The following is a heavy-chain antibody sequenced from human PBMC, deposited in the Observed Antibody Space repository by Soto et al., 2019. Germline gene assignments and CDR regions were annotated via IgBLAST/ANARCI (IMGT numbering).Heavy chain of an antibody. D-gene: IGHD2-15*01. CDR2: MDPITGGT. J-gene: IGHJ6*02. V-gene: IGHV1-2*02. Sequence: ALVPVCSTAYGYCLGAYYRNWGGQWAERGLDGVGLMDPITGGTDYEGRLRDRVTMTRDTSINTAYMELRRLRSDDTAIYFCARERDAASQFYSPHGMDVWGQGTTVTVSS. CDR1: GYCLGAYY. CDR3: ARERDAASQFYSPHGMDV.